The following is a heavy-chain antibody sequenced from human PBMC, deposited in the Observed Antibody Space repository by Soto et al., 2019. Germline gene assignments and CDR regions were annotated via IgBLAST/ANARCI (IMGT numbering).Heavy chain of an antibody. V-gene: IGHV4-4*07. CDR2: IYTSGST. D-gene: IGHD6-13*01. J-gene: IGHJ6*02. CDR3: ARIIAAAGPYYYYYGMDV. Sequence: PSETLSLTCTVSGGSISSYYWSWIRQPAGKGLEWIGRIYTSGSTNYNPSLKSRVTMSVDTSKNQFSLKLSSVTAADTAVYYCARIIAAAGPYYYYYGMDVWGQGTTVTVSS. CDR1: GGSISSYY.